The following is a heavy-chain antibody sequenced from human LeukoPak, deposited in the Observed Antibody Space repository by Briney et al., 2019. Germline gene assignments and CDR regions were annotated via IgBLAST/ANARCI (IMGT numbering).Heavy chain of an antibody. Sequence: ASVKLSCKASGYTFNIFDINWVRQATGQGPERMGWVNPYNDKTVYSPKFQGRVSISSNNYITTAYMEFSGLKSDDTAVYFCARGRRLRGVTSRPIYYYYYMDVWGGWTTVTVSS. J-gene: IGHJ6*03. D-gene: IGHD3-10*01. CDR3: ARGRRLRGVTSRPIYYYYYMDV. CDR1: GYTFNIFD. CDR2: VNPYNDKT. V-gene: IGHV1-8*03.